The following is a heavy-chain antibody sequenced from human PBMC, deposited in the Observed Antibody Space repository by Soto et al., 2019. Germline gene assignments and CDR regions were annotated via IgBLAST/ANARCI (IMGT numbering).Heavy chain of an antibody. V-gene: IGHV4-31*03. CDR1: GGSISSGGYY. J-gene: IGHJ2*01. Sequence: SETLSLTCTVSGGSISSGGYYWSWIRQHPGKGLEWIGYIYYSGSTYYNPSLKSRVTISVDTSKNQFSLKLSSVTAADTAVYYCARVVVARYFDLWGRGTLVTVSS. D-gene: IGHD2-15*01. CDR3: ARVVVARYFDL. CDR2: IYYSGST.